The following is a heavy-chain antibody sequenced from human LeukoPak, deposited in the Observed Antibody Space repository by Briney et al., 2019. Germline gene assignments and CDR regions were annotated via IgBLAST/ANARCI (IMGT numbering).Heavy chain of an antibody. D-gene: IGHD3-22*01. CDR1: GFTFSSYW. CDR2: IKQDGSEK. CDR3: ARESYDSSGSDY. J-gene: IGHJ4*02. V-gene: IGHV3-7*01. Sequence: GGSLRLSCAAPGFTFSSYWMSWARQAPGKGLEWVANIKQDGSEKYYVDSVKGRFTISRDNAKNSPYLQMNSLRAEDTAVYYCARESYDSSGSDYWGQGTLVTVSS.